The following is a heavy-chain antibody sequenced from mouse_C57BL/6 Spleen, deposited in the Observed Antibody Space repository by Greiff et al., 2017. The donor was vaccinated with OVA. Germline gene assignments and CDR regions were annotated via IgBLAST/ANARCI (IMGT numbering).Heavy chain of an antibody. J-gene: IGHJ1*03. Sequence: VQLQQSGPELVKPGASVKIPCKASGNTFTDYNMDWVKQSHGKSLEWIGDINPNNGGTIYNQKFKGKATLTVDKSTSTAYMELRSLTSEDTAVYYGARPHYYGSSLWYFDVWGTGTTVTVSS. CDR2: INPNNGGT. CDR1: GNTFTDYN. D-gene: IGHD1-1*01. V-gene: IGHV1-18*01. CDR3: ARPHYYGSSLWYFDV.